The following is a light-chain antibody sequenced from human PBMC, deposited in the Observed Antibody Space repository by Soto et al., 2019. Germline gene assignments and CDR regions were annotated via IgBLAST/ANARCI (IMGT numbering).Light chain of an antibody. CDR3: QSYDSSLSGSV. CDR1: SSNIGAHYD. J-gene: IGLJ2*01. V-gene: IGLV1-40*01. Sequence: QPVLTQPPSVSGAPGQKVTISCTGSSSNIGAHYDVHWYQQFPGTAPKLLMYGDTNRPSGVPDRFSGSKSGTSASLAITGLQAEDEADYYCQSYDSSLSGSVFGGGTKLTVL. CDR2: GDT.